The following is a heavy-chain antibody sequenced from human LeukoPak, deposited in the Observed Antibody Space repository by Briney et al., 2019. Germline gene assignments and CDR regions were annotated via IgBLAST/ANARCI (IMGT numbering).Heavy chain of an antibody. Sequence: SETLSLTCTVSGDSIRNYYWSWIRQPPGKGLEWIGYIYYRGNTNYNPSLKSRVIISIDTSKNQFSLKMSSVTAADTAVYFCARDSPPQYASSSAGFDYWGQGTMVTVSS. CDR1: GDSIRNYY. J-gene: IGHJ4*02. CDR2: IYYRGNT. V-gene: IGHV4-59*01. D-gene: IGHD6-6*01. CDR3: ARDSPPQYASSSAGFDY.